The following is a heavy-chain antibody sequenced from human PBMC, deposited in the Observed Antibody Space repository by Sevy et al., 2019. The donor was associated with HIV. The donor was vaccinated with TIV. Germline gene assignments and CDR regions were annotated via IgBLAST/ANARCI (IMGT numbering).Heavy chain of an antibody. CDR1: GYTFSDYI. CDR3: SRVFMDCLSGFSSDINIMHD. Sequence: ASVKVSCKASGYTFSDYIITWVRQARGQGLEWMGWINTKIGHPTYAQDFTGRLVLSLDTSETTIYLQISSLKSVDTAVYYCSRVFMDCLSGFSSDINIMHDWGQGTTVTVSS. J-gene: IGHJ6*02. D-gene: IGHD3-3*01. CDR2: INTKIGHP. V-gene: IGHV7-4-1*02.